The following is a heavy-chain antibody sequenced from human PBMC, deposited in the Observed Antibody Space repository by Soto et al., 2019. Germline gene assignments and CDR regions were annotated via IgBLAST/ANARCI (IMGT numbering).Heavy chain of an antibody. J-gene: IGHJ6*02. CDR2: ISYDGSNK. CDR3: AKDHYDFWSGSKPYYYYYGMDV. CDR1: GFTFSSYG. Sequence: QVQLVESGGGVVQPRRSLRLSCAASGFTFSSYGMHWVRQAPGKGLEWVAVISYDGSNKYYADSVKGRFTISRDNSKNTLYLQMNSLRAEDTAVYYCAKDHYDFWSGSKPYYYYYGMDVWGQGTTVTVSS. V-gene: IGHV3-30*18. D-gene: IGHD3-3*01.